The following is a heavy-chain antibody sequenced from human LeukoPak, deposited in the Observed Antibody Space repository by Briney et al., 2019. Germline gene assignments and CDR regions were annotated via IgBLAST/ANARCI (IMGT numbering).Heavy chain of an antibody. J-gene: IGHJ3*02. CDR1: GFTFTSSA. CDR2: IVVGSGNT. D-gene: IGHD2/OR15-2a*01. CDR3: AAGISSFSGAFDI. Sequence: SVKVSCKASGFTFTSSAMQWVRQARGQRLEWIGWIVVGSGNTNYAQKFQERVTITRDMSTSTAYMELSSLRSEDTAVYYCAAGISSFSGAFDIWGQGTMVTVSS. V-gene: IGHV1-58*02.